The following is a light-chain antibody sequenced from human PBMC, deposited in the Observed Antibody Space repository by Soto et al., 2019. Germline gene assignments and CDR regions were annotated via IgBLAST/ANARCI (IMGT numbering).Light chain of an antibody. CDR3: QQYNDWPRHT. V-gene: IGKV3D-15*01. CDR1: QSVGSK. J-gene: IGKJ2*01. Sequence: VMTQSPATLSVSPGERATLSCRASQSVGSKLAWYQQKPGQAPRLLIYAASTRASGVPLRFSGSGSGTEFSLTITSLPSEDFAVYYCQQYNDWPRHTFGQGTKLEL. CDR2: AAS.